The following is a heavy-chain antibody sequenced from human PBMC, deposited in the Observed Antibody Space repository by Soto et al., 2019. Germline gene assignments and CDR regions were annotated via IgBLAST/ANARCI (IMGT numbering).Heavy chain of an antibody. CDR2: TYYRSKWYN. D-gene: IGHD6-13*01. CDR1: GDSVSSNSAA. CDR3: ARCSSSWSGDYYYGMDV. Sequence: SQTLSLTCAISGDSVSSNSAAWNWIRQSPSRGLEWLGRTYYRSKWYNDYAVSVKSRITINPDTSKNQFSLQLNSVTPEDTAVYYCARCSSSWSGDYYYGMDVWGQGTTVTISS. V-gene: IGHV6-1*01. J-gene: IGHJ6*02.